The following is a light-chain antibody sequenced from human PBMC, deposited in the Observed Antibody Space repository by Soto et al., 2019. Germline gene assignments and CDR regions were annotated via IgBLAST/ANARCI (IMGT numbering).Light chain of an antibody. J-gene: IGKJ1*01. CDR3: KHYDSYSEA. Sequence: DIQMTQSPSSLSASVGDRVTITCRASQSISSYLNWYQQKPGKAHKLLIYKAYTLKSGVQSRFSGSGSGTEFTLTIRSLQPDDFATYYCKHYDSYSEAFGQGTKVDIK. CDR2: KAY. CDR1: QSISSY. V-gene: IGKV1-5*03.